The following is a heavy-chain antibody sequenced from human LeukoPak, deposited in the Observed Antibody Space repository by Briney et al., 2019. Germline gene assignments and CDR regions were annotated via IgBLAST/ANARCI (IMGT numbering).Heavy chain of an antibody. CDR1: GFTFSSYA. D-gene: IGHD1-26*01. J-gene: IGHJ4*02. Sequence: GGSLRLSSAASGFTFSSYAMHWVRQAPGKGLEWVAVISYDGSNKYYADSVKGRFTISRDNSKNTLYLQMNSLRAEDTAVYYCAREDRELLRYWGQGTLVTVSS. CDR3: AREDRELLRY. CDR2: ISYDGSNK. V-gene: IGHV3-30*04.